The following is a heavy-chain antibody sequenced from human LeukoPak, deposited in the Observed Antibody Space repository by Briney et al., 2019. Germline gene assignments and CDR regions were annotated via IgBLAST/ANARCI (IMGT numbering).Heavy chain of an antibody. J-gene: IGHJ4*02. D-gene: IGHD3-10*01. CDR2: ISGSGGST. CDR3: AKDGSMVRGVEDGY. CDR1: GFTVSSNY. V-gene: IGHV3-23*01. Sequence: GGSLRLSCAASGFTVSSNYMSWVRQAPGKGLEWVSAISGSGGSTYYADSVKGRFTISRGNSKNTLYLQMNSLRAEDTAVYYCAKDGSMVRGVEDGYWGQGTLVTVSS.